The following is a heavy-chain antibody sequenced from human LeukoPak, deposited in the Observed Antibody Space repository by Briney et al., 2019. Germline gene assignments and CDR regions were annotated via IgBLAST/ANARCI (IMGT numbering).Heavy chain of an antibody. V-gene: IGHV1-24*01. Sequence: GASVKVSCKVSGYTLTELSMHWVRQAPGKGLEWMGGFDPEDGETIYAQKFQGRVTMTEDTSTDTAYMELSSLRSEDTAVYYCATESPNKAAAGTFDYWGQGTLVTVSS. D-gene: IGHD6-13*01. CDR1: GYTLTELS. CDR2: FDPEDGET. J-gene: IGHJ4*02. CDR3: ATESPNKAAAGTFDY.